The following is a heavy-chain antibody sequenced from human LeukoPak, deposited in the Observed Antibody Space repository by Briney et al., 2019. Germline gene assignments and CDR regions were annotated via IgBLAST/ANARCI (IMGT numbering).Heavy chain of an antibody. CDR2: IYTSGST. CDR3: ARTYYDFWSGYSDY. D-gene: IGHD3-3*01. CDR1: GGSISSYY. J-gene: IGHJ4*02. V-gene: IGHV4-4*07. Sequence: SETLSLTCTVSGGSISSYYWSWIRQPAGKGLEWIGRIYTSGSTNYNPSLKSRVTMSVDTSKNQFSLKLSSVTAADTAVYYCARTYYDFWSGYSDYWGQGTLVTDSS.